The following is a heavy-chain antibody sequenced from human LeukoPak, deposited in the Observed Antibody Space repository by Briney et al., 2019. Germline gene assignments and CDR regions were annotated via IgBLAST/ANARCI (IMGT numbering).Heavy chain of an antibody. Sequence: GGSLRLSCAASGFTFSSYGMHWVRQAPGKGLEWVAVIWYDGSNKYYADSVKGRFTISRDNSKNTLYLQMNSLRAEDTAVYYCAGEVYDILTGWPFDYWGQGTLVTVSS. CDR3: AGEVYDILTGWPFDY. J-gene: IGHJ4*02. CDR2: IWYDGSNK. V-gene: IGHV3-33*08. CDR1: GFTFSSYG. D-gene: IGHD3-9*01.